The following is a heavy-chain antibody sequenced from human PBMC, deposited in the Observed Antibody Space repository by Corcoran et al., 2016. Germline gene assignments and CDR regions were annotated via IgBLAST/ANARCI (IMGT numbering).Heavy chain of an antibody. V-gene: IGHV5-10-1*03. CDR3: ARYRVVPAAIVNWFDP. D-gene: IGHD2-2*01. CDR2: IDPSDSYT. J-gene: IGHJ5*02. CDR1: GYSFTSYW. Sequence: EVQLVQSGAEVKKPGESLRISCKGSGYSFTSYWISWVRQMPGKGLEWMGRIDPSDSYTNYSPSFQGHVTISADKSISTAYLQWSSLKASDTAMYYCARYRVVPAAIVNWFDPWGQGTLVTVSS.